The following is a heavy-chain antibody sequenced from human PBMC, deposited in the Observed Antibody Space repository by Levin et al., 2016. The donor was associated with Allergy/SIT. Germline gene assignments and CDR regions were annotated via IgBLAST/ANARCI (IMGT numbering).Heavy chain of an antibody. D-gene: IGHD3-10*01. V-gene: IGHV3-53*01. CDR1: GFTVSHNY. CDR2: IYSGGST. Sequence: LSLTCAASGFTVSHNYMSWVRQAPGKGLEWVSVIYSGGSTYYADSVKGRFTISRDNSKNTLYLQMDSLRAEDTAVYYCARVFFGELSFYFDYWGQGTLVTVSS. J-gene: IGHJ4*02. CDR3: ARVFFGELSFYFDY.